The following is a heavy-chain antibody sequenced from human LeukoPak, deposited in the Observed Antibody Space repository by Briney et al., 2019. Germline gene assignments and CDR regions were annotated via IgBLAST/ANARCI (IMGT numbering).Heavy chain of an antibody. CDR1: GLTFSAYD. CDR3: ARPGYSSSCSAFDI. J-gene: IGHJ3*02. CDR2: IPSSGSTI. D-gene: IGHD6-13*01. Sequence: GGSLRLSCAASGLTFSAYDMNWVRQAPGKGLEWVSHIPSSGSTIYYADSVKGRFTISRDNAKNSLYLQMNSLRAEDTAVYYCARPGYSSSCSAFDIWGPGTMVTVSS. V-gene: IGHV3-48*03.